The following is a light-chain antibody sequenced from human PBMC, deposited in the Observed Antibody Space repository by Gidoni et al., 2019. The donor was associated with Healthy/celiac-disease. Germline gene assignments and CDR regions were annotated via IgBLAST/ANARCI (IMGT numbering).Light chain of an antibody. V-gene: IGKV1-39*01. Sequence: DIQMTQSLSSLSASVGDRVTITCLASQSISSYLNWYQQKPGKAPKLLNYAASSLQRGVPSRFSGSGSGTDFTLTISSLQPEDFGTYYCQQSYSTLPYSFGQGTKLEIK. J-gene: IGKJ2*03. CDR1: QSISSY. CDR3: QQSYSTLPYS. CDR2: AAS.